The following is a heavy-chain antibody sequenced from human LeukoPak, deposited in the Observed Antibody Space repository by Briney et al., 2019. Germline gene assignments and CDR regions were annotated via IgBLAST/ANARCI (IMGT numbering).Heavy chain of an antibody. Sequence: ASVKVSCKASGYTFTGYYMHWVRQAPGQGLEWMGWINPNSGGTNYAQKFQGRVTMTRDTSISTAYVELSRLRSDDTAVYYCARERITGTSAPFDYWGQGTLVTVSS. J-gene: IGHJ4*02. V-gene: IGHV1-2*02. CDR2: INPNSGGT. CDR3: ARERITGTSAPFDY. D-gene: IGHD1-7*01. CDR1: GYTFTGYY.